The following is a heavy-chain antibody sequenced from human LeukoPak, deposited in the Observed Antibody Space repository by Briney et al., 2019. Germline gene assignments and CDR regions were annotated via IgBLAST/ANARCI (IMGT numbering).Heavy chain of an antibody. CDR3: AKTRNQQEMATAYFDY. Sequence: GGSLRLSCAASGFTLNYYGMHWVRQAPGKGLEWVAVIWYDGCNKYYADSVKGRFTISRDNPRHTLYLQMNNLRAEDTAVYFCAKTRNQQEMATAYFDYWGQGTLVTVSS. J-gene: IGHJ4*02. CDR2: IWYDGCNK. CDR1: GFTLNYYG. V-gene: IGHV3-33*06. D-gene: IGHD5-24*01.